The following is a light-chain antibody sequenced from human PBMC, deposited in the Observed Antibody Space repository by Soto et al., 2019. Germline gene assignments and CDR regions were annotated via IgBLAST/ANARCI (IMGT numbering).Light chain of an antibody. V-gene: IGLV1-44*01. CDR3: APWDDSLNGPV. Sequence: QLVLTQPPSASGTPGQRVSISCSGSSSNIGNNTVNWYQHLPGTAPKLLIYNDDQRPSGVPDRFSGSKSGTSASLAISGLQSEDEAYYYCAPWDDSLNGPVFGGGTQLTVL. CDR2: NDD. CDR1: SSNIGNNT. J-gene: IGLJ3*02.